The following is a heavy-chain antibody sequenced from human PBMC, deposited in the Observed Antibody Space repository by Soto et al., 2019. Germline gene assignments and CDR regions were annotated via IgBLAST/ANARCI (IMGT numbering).Heavy chain of an antibody. CDR2: IYYSGST. CDR3: ARVLAAAGYYYGMDV. D-gene: IGHD6-13*01. J-gene: IGHJ6*02. V-gene: IGHV4-59*01. Sequence: SETLSLTCTVSGGSISSYYWSWIRQPPGKGLEWIGYIYYSGSTNYNPSLKSRVTISVDTSKNQFSLKLSSVTAADTAVYYCARVLAAAGYYYGMDVWGQGTTVTVSS. CDR1: GGSISSYY.